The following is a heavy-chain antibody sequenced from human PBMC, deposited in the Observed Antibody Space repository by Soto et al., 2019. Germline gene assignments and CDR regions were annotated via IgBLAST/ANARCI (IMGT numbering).Heavy chain of an antibody. CDR3: ARAGSSGGDWFDP. Sequence: GGSLRLSCAASGFTFSSYWMHWVRQAPGKGLVWVSRINSDGSSTSYADSVKGRFTISRDNAKNTLYLQMNSLRAADTAVYYCARAGSSGGDWFDPWGQGTLVTVSS. CDR2: INSDGSST. V-gene: IGHV3-74*01. J-gene: IGHJ5*02. CDR1: GFTFSSYW. D-gene: IGHD6-19*01.